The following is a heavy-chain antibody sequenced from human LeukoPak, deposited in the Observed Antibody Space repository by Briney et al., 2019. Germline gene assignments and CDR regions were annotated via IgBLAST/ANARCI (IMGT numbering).Heavy chain of an antibody. V-gene: IGHV3-48*03. CDR1: GFTFSGYE. CDR3: ARLRWYAFDY. D-gene: IGHD4-23*01. Sequence: PGGSLRLSCAASGFTFSGYEMNWVRQAPGEGLEWVSHISTSDSTKYYADSVKGRFTISRDNAKNSLYLQMNSLRAEDTAVYYCARLRWYAFDYWGQGTLVTVSS. CDR2: ISTSDSTK. J-gene: IGHJ4*02.